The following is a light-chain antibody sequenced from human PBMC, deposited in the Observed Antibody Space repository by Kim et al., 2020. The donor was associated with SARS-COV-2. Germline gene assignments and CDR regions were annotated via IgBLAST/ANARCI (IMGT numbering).Light chain of an antibody. V-gene: IGKV3-11*01. J-gene: IGKJ5*01. CDR3: QQRSNWPPEIT. CDR2: DAS. Sequence: EIVLTQSPAPLSLSPGERATLSCRASQSVSSFLAWYQQKAGQAPRLLIYDASNRATGIPARFSGSGSGTDFTLTIISLEPEDFAVYYCQQRSNWPPEITFGQGTRLEIK. CDR1: QSVSSF.